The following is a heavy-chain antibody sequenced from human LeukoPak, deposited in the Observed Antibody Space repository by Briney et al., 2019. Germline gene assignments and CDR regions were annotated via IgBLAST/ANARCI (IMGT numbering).Heavy chain of an antibody. V-gene: IGHV1-18*04. J-gene: IGHJ4*02. Sequence: GASVKVSCKASGYTFTGYYMHWVRQAPGQGLEWMGWISAYNGNTNYAQKLQGRVTMTKDTSTSTAYMELRSLRSDDTAVYYCGIAVAGTRTKVDYWGQGTLVTVSS. CDR1: GYTFTGYY. CDR2: ISAYNGNT. D-gene: IGHD6-19*01. CDR3: GIAVAGTRTKVDY.